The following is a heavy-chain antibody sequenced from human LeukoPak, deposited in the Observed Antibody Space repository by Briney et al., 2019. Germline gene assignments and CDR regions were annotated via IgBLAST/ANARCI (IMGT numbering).Heavy chain of an antibody. D-gene: IGHD3-10*01. Sequence: SETLSLTCTVSGGSINDASWNWIRKPPGQGLEWIGYIYHSGGTNYNPSLKSRVTISLDTSKNQFSLKLSSVTAADTAVYYCARVGAYYRSLDSWGQGTLVTVSS. CDR3: ARVGAYYRSLDS. V-gene: IGHV4-59*01. CDR1: GGSINDAS. CDR2: IYHSGGT. J-gene: IGHJ4*02.